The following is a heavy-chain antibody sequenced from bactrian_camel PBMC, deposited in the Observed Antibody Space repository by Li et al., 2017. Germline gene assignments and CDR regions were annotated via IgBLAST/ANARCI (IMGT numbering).Heavy chain of an antibody. V-gene: IGHV3S1*01. CDR1: GYTSGATC. CDR2: TATADRST. J-gene: IGHJ4*01. Sequence: HVQLVESGGGSVQAGGSLRLSCAASGYTSGATCMAWFRQAPGKEREGVAATATADRSTFYTDSVKGRFTISKDNAANTLYLQMNALKPEDTAMYYCATGRPPVCPTLRSAQFNYWGQGTQVTVS. CDR3: ATGRPPVCPTLRSAQFNY. D-gene: IGHD4*01.